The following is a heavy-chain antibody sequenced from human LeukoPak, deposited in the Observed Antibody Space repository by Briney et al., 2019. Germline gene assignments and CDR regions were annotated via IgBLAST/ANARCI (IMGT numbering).Heavy chain of an antibody. CDR1: GFTFSSYW. D-gene: IGHD6-19*01. CDR2: IKQDGSER. CDR3: ATGAGCGY. V-gene: IGHV3-7*03. J-gene: IGHJ4*02. Sequence: GGSLRLSCAASGFTFSSYWMTWVRQAPGKGLERVANIKQDGSERNYVDSVKGRFTISRNNAKNSLYLQMNTLRDEDTAVYYCATGAGCGYWGQGTLVTVSS.